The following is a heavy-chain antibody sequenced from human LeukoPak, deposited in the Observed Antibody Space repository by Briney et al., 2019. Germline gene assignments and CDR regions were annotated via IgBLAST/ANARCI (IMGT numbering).Heavy chain of an antibody. CDR2: INHSGST. CDR3: ARKAGTYYYGSGSYFHFDY. Sequence: PSETLSLTCAVYGGSFSGYYWSWIRQPPGKGLEWIGEINHSGSTNYNPSLKSRVTISVDTSKNQFSLKLSSVTAADTAVYYCARKAGTYYYGSGSYFHFDYWGQGTLVTVSS. CDR1: GGSFSGYY. D-gene: IGHD3-10*01. V-gene: IGHV4-34*01. J-gene: IGHJ4*02.